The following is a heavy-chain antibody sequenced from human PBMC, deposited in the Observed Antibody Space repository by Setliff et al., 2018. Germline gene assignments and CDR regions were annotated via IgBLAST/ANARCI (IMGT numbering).Heavy chain of an antibody. J-gene: IGHJ4*01. Sequence: PSETLSPPCTVPGGSITSGRYYWGWIRQPPGQGLAWIASIHYSVNTYYNPSLKTRVTISVDTSKNQFSLKLSFVPAADTAVYYCARHPSSGSYYGGAIFYFDDWGPGILVTVSS. CDR2: IHYSVNT. D-gene: IGHD1-26*01. CDR3: ARHPSSGSYYGGAIFYFDD. CDR1: GGSITSGRYY. V-gene: IGHV4-39*01.